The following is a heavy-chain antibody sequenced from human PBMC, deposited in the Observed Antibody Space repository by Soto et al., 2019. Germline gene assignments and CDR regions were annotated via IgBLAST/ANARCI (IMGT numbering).Heavy chain of an antibody. Sequence: EVQLVESGGGLVEPGGSLRLSCAPSGLTFTTYSMNWVRQAPGKGLEWVSSISSGSDYIYYAESVKGRFTISRDNDMNSLYLKMNSLRAYDTAGYYCARSRNPSSKINGMDVWCQWTTVTVS. D-gene: IGHD3-16*01. CDR3: ARSRNPSSKINGMDV. V-gene: IGHV3-21*01. J-gene: IGHJ6*02. CDR1: GLTFTTYS. CDR2: ISSGSDYI.